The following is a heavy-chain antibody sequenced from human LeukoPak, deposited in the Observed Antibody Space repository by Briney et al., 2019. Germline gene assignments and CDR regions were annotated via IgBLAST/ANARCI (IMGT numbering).Heavy chain of an antibody. J-gene: IGHJ5*02. CDR3: ARDKTDGSGSHTRGWFDP. V-gene: IGHV1-2*02. Sequence: GASAKVSCKASGYTFTGYYMHWVRQAPGQGLEWMGWINPNSGGTNYAQKFQGRVTMTRGTSISTAYMELSRLRSDDTAVYYCARDKTDGSGSHTRGWFDPWGQGTLVTVSS. D-gene: IGHD3-10*01. CDR1: GYTFTGYY. CDR2: INPNSGGT.